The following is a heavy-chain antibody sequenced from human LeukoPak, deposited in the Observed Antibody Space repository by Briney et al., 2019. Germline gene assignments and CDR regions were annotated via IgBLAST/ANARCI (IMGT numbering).Heavy chain of an antibody. D-gene: IGHD2-2*01. V-gene: IGHV1-18*01. J-gene: IGHJ6*03. CDR3: ARLVVPADSRGYYYYMDV. CDR1: GYTFTSYG. CDR2: ISAYNGNT. Sequence: ASVKVSCKASGYTFTSYGISWVRQAPGQGLEWMGWISAYNGNTNYAQKLQGRVTITTDESTSTAYMELSSLRSEDTAVYYCARLVVPADSRGYYYYMDVWGKGTTVTVSS.